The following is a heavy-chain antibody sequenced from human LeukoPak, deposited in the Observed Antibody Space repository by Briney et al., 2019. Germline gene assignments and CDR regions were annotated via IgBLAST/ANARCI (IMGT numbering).Heavy chain of an antibody. CDR1: GYSISSGYY. CDR2: LYHSGRI. J-gene: IGHJ2*01. CDR3: ARLPWSDWYFDL. V-gene: IGHV4-38-2*01. D-gene: IGHD2-8*01. Sequence: SETLSLTCAVSGYSISSGYYWGWIRQHPGKGLEWIGSLYHSGRIYYNPSLKSRVTISVDTSKNQFSLKLSSVTAADTAVYYCARLPWSDWYFDLWGRGTLVTVSS.